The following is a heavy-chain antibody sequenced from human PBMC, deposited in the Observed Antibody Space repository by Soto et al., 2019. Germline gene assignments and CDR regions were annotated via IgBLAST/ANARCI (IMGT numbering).Heavy chain of an antibody. Sequence: PSETLSPTGIVSGESISSSSYYWGWIRQPPGKGLGGIGSIYYSGRTYYNPSFKSRVTISIDTAKNQFTLKLSSVTATDTAVYYCARQRTTVVTQAYFDHWGQGALVTVSS. CDR3: ARQRTTVVTQAYFDH. V-gene: IGHV4-39*01. D-gene: IGHD2-21*02. CDR1: GESISSSSYY. J-gene: IGHJ4*02. CDR2: IYYSGRT.